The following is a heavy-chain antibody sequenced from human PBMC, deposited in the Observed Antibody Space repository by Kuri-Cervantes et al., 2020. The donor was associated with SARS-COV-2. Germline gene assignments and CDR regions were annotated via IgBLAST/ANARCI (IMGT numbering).Heavy chain of an antibody. J-gene: IGHJ4*02. CDR3: TTLIDY. V-gene: IGHV3-73*01. CDR1: GFTFSGSA. CDR2: VRGKANNYAT. Sequence: LSLTCAASGFTFSGSAMHWVRQASGKGLEWVGRVRGKANNYATAYAASVKGRFTISRDDLKNTAYLQMSSLKTEDTAVYYCTTLIDYWGQGALVTVSS.